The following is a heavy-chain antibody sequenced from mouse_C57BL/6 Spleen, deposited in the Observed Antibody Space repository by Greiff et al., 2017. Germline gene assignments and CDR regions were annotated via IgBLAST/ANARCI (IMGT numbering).Heavy chain of an antibody. V-gene: IGHV1-59*01. CDR1: GYTFTSYW. Sequence: QVQLQQPGAELVRPGTSVKLSCKASGYTFTSYWMHWVKQRPGQGLEWIGVIDPSDSYTNYNQKFKGKATLTVDTSSSTAYMQLSSLTSEDSAVYYCARGICYYGSSYVWYFDVWGTGTTVTVSS. CDR3: ARGICYYGSSYVWYFDV. CDR2: IDPSDSYT. D-gene: IGHD1-1*01. J-gene: IGHJ1*03.